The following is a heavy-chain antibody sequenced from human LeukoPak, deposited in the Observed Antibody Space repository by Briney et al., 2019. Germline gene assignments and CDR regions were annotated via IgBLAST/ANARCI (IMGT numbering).Heavy chain of an antibody. J-gene: IGHJ4*02. CDR1: GFTFSDYY. V-gene: IGHV3-11*03. Sequence: KPGGSLRLSCAASGFTFSDYYMSWIRQAPGKGLERVSYISSSSCYTNYADSVKGRFTISRDNAKNSLYLQMNSLRAEDTAVYYCARRGYHPQFDYWGQGTLVTVSS. CDR3: ARRGYHPQFDY. CDR2: ISSSSCYT. D-gene: IGHD2-2*01.